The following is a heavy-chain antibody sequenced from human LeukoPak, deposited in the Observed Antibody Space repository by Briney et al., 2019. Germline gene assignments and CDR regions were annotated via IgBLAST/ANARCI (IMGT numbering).Heavy chain of an antibody. CDR3: ARTTSFTASGYDY. CDR2: MNPNNGDS. D-gene: IGHD6-25*01. V-gene: IGHV1-8*03. CDR1: GYTFTNYH. J-gene: IGHJ4*02. Sequence: ASVTVSFTSSGYTFTNYHINWVRQATGQGLEWMGWMNPNNGDSGYAQKFQGRVTITRDTSISTSCMELRSLRSDDTAVYFCARTTSFTASGYDYWGQGTLVTVSS.